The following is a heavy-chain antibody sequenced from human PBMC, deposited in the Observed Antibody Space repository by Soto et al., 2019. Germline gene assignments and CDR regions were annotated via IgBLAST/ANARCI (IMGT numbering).Heavy chain of an antibody. CDR3: ARGDRYCSSTSCYYSADAFDI. CDR2: INPSGGST. CDR1: GYTFTSYY. V-gene: IGHV1-46*03. D-gene: IGHD2-2*01. J-gene: IGHJ3*02. Sequence: GPPVKVSCKASGYTFTSYYMHWVRQAPGRGLEWMGIINPSGGSTSYAQKFQGRVTMTRDTSTSTVYMELSSLRSEDTAVYYCARGDRYCSSTSCYYSADAFDIWGQGTMVTVSS.